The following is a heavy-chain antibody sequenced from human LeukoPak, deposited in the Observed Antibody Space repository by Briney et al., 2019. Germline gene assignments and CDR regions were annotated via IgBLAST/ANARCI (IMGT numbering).Heavy chain of an antibody. CDR2: ISGSGGST. D-gene: IGHD3-10*01. CDR1: GFTFSSYA. Sequence: GGSLRLSCAASGFTFSSYAMSWVRQAPGKGLEWVSAISGSGGSTYYADSVKGRFTISRDNSKNTLYLQMNSLRAEDTAVYYCAKDPGITMVRGVITPHFDYWGQGTLVTVSS. J-gene: IGHJ4*02. V-gene: IGHV3-23*01. CDR3: AKDPGITMVRGVITPHFDY.